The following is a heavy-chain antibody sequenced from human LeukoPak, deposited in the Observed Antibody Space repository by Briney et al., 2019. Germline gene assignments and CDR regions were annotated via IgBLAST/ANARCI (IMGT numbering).Heavy chain of an antibody. CDR2: ISERGGST. J-gene: IGHJ4*02. Sequence: GGSLRLSCVVSGITLSNYAMTWVRQAPGKGLEWVSYISERGGSTTYADSVRGRFTISRDTSLNTLYLQMNNLRAEDTAVYFCAKRGVVIRGLLVIGYHQEAYHYDFWGQGVLVTVSS. V-gene: IGHV3-23*01. CDR1: GITLSNYA. CDR3: AKRGVVIRGLLVIGYHQEAYHYDF. D-gene: IGHD3-10*01.